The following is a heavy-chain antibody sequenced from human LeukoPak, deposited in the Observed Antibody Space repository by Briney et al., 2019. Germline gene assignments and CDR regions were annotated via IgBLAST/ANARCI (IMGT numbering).Heavy chain of an antibody. CDR3: ASRTTYYYDSSGFSDY. J-gene: IGHJ4*02. Sequence: GSLRLSCAASGFTFSSHAMSWVRQAPGEGLEWVSAISGSGGSTYYADSVKGRFAISRDNYKNTLYLQMNSLRADDTAVYYCASRTTYYYDSSGFSDYWGQGTLVTVSS. CDR1: GFTFSSHA. CDR2: ISGSGGST. D-gene: IGHD3-22*01. V-gene: IGHV3-23*01.